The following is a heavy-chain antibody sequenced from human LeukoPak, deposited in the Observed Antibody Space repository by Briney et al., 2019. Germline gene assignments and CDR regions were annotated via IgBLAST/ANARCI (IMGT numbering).Heavy chain of an antibody. CDR2: IGTTADNYAT. V-gene: IGHV3-73*01. J-gene: IGHJ4*02. D-gene: IGHD2-21*02. CDR3: SGVVTTLYY. CDR1: GXTFSGSA. Sequence: GGSLTLSCAASGXTFSGSAVHWVRQASGKGLEWVGRIGTTADNYATAYAASVKGRFTISRDDSKNTAYLQMNSLKTEDTAVYYCSGVVTTLYYWGQGTLVTVSS.